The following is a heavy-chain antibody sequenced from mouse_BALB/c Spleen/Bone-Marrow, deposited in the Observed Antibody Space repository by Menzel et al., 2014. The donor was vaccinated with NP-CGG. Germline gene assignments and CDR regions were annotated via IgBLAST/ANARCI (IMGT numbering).Heavy chain of an antibody. CDR3: ARQYGNYFDY. J-gene: IGHJ2*01. CDR1: GYAFSSYW. V-gene: IGHV1-80*01. CDR2: IYPGDGDT. Sequence: QVQLQQPGAELVRPGSSVKISCKASGYAFSSYWMNWVKQRPGQGLEWIGQIYPGDGDTNYNGKFKGKATLTADKSSSTAYMQLSSLTSEDSAVYFCARQYGNYFDYWGQGTTFTVSS. D-gene: IGHD2-10*02.